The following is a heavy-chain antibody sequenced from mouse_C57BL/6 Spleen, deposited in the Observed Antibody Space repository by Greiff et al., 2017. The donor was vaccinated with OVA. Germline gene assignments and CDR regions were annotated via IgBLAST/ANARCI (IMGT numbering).Heavy chain of an antibody. D-gene: IGHD2-5*01. J-gene: IGHJ4*01. V-gene: IGHV3-6*01. CDR3: AREEAYYSNHYAMDY. CDR1: GYSITSGYY. Sequence: EVHLVESGPGLVKPSQSLSLTCSVTGYSITSGYYWNWIRQFPGNKLEWMGYISYDGSNNYNPSLKNRISITRDTSKNQFFLKLNSVTTEDTATYYCAREEAYYSNHYAMDYWGQGTSVTVSS. CDR2: ISYDGSN.